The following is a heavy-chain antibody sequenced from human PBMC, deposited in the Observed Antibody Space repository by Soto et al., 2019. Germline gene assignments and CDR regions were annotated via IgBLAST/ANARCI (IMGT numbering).Heavy chain of an antibody. CDR2: IIPIFGTA. CDR3: ASGASIAARPTYYYYGMDV. CDR1: GGTFSSYA. Sequence: SVKVSCKASGGTFSSYAISWVLQAPGQGLEWMGGIIPIFGTANYAQKFQGRVTITADESTSTAYMELSSLRSEDTAVYYCASGASIAARPTYYYYGMDVWGQGTAVTVSS. J-gene: IGHJ6*02. V-gene: IGHV1-69*13. D-gene: IGHD6-6*01.